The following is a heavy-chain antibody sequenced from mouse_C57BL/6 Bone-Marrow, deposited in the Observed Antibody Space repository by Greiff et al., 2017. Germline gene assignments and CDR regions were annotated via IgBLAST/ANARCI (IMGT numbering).Heavy chain of an antibody. CDR3: ARPFWYFDV. CDR2: IYPGDGDT. Sequence: QVQLKESGPELVKPGASVKISCKASGYAFSSSWMNWVKQRPGKGLEWIGRIYPGDGDTNYNGKFKGKATLTADKSSSTAYMQLSSLTSEDSAVYFCARPFWYFDVWGTGTTVTVSS. V-gene: IGHV1-82*01. CDR1: GYAFSSSW. J-gene: IGHJ1*03.